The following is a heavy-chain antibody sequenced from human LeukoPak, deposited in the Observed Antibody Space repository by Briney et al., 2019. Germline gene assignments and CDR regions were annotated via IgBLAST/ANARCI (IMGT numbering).Heavy chain of an antibody. V-gene: IGHV3-7*01. Sequence: PGGSLRLSCVGSGLTFSTFYMSWVRQAPGKGPEWVANIKQDGSEKTYVDSVKGRFTISRDNAKNSLYLQMTSLRAEDTAVYYCARDKRAAETPYNWFDPWGQGTLVTVSS. CDR1: GLTFSTFY. CDR3: ARDKRAAETPYNWFDP. D-gene: IGHD2-15*01. CDR2: IKQDGSEK. J-gene: IGHJ5*02.